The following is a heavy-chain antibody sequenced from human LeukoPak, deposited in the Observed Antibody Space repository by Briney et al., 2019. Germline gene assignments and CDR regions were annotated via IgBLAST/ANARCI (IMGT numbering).Heavy chain of an antibody. J-gene: IGHJ4*02. V-gene: IGHV3-30*03. Sequence: GGSLRLSCAASGFTFSSYAMSWVRQAPGKGLEWVAMISHDGNSKQYADFAKGRFTISRDNSKNTLFLQMNSLRAEDSAVYYCATDRERDPSVYYLVGGQGTLITVSS. CDR2: ISHDGNSK. CDR1: GFTFSSYA. CDR3: ATDRERDPSVYYLV. D-gene: IGHD3-22*01.